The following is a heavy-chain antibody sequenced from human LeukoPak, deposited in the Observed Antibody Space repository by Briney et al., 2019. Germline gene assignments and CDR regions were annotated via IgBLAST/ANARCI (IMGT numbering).Heavy chain of an antibody. D-gene: IGHD1-26*01. J-gene: IGHJ5*02. CDR2: IKQDGSEK. CDR3: ARDRGSSGSYSWFDP. Sequence: GGSLRLSCAASGFTFSTYWMSWVRQAPGKGLEWVANIKQDGSEKCYVDSVKGRFTISRDNAKNSLYLQMNSLRGEDTAVYYCARDRGSSGSYSWFDPWGQGTLVTVSS. CDR1: GFTFSTYW. V-gene: IGHV3-7*03.